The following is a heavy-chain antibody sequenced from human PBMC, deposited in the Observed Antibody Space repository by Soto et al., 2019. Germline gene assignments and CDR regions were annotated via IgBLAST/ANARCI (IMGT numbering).Heavy chain of an antibody. CDR2: ISGSGGST. Sequence: PGGALRHPCPVSAFVFTSYAMRWARQAPGKGLEWVSAISGSGGSTYYADSVKGRFTISRDNSKNTLYLQMNSLRAEDTAVYYCARPNSSGWYFDYWGQGTLVTSPQ. V-gene: IGHV3-23*01. D-gene: IGHD6-19*01. CDR3: ARPNSSGWYFDY. J-gene: IGHJ4*02. CDR1: AFVFTSYA.